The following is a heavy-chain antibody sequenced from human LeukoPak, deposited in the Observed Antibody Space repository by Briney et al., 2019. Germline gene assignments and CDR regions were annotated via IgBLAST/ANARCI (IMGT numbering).Heavy chain of an antibody. D-gene: IGHD3-22*01. CDR2: INHSGST. V-gene: IGHV4-34*01. Sequence: PSETLSLTCAVYGGSFSGYYWSWIRQPPGKGLEWIGEINHSGSTNYNPSLKSRVTISVDTSKNQFSLKLSSVTAADTAVYYCARGTMIVVVKNWGQGTLVTVSS. J-gene: IGHJ4*02. CDR1: GGSFSGYY. CDR3: ARGTMIVVVKN.